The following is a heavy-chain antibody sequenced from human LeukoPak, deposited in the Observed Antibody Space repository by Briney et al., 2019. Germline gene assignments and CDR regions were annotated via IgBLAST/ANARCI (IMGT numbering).Heavy chain of an antibody. CDR1: GYTLTELS. Sequence: ASVKVSCKVSGYTLTELSMHWVRQAPGKGLEWMGGFDPEDGETIYAQKFQGRVTMTEDTSTDTAYMELSSLRSEDTAEYYCATVPSGSYYHWFDPWGQGTLVTVSS. CDR3: ATVPSGSYYHWFDP. V-gene: IGHV1-24*01. J-gene: IGHJ5*02. CDR2: FDPEDGET. D-gene: IGHD1-26*01.